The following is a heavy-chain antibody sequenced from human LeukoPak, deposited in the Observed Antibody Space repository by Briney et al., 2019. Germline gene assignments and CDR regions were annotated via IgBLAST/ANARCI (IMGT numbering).Heavy chain of an antibody. CDR1: GGSISSGSYY. CDR3: ARSSSGVTMI. Sequence: PSETLSLTCTVSGGSISSGSYYWSWIRQPAGKRLEWIGRIYTSGSTNCNPSLKSRVTISLDTSKDQFSLRLSSVTAADTAVYYCARSSSGVTMIWGQGTLVTVSS. D-gene: IGHD3-22*01. J-gene: IGHJ4*02. V-gene: IGHV4-61*02. CDR2: IYTSGST.